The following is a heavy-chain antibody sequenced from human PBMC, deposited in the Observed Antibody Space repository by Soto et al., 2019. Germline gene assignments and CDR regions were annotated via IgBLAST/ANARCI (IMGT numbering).Heavy chain of an antibody. Sequence: GGSLRLSCAASGFTFSGSAMHWVRQASGKGLEWVGRIRSKANSYATAYAASVKGRFTISRDDSKNTAYLQMNSRKTEDTAVYYCTRSVLRYFDWLPNNNNWFDPWGQGTLVTVSS. J-gene: IGHJ5*02. CDR1: GFTFSGSA. CDR3: TRSVLRYFDWLPNNNNWFDP. D-gene: IGHD3-9*01. V-gene: IGHV3-73*01. CDR2: IRSKANSYAT.